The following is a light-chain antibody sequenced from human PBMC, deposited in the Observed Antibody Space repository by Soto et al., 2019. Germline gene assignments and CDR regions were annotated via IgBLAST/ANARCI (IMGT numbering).Light chain of an antibody. Sequence: EIVLTQSPGTLSLSPGERATLSCRASQSVSTSSLAWYQQNPGQAPKLLIYGASNRATGIPDRFSGSGSGTDFTLTIRRLEPEDFAVFYCQQYSSSPPTFGQGTKLEIK. CDR2: GAS. J-gene: IGKJ2*01. CDR1: QSVSTSS. V-gene: IGKV3-20*01. CDR3: QQYSSSPPT.